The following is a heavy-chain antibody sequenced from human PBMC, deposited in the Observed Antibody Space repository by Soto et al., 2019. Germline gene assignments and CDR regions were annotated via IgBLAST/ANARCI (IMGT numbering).Heavy chain of an antibody. V-gene: IGHV4-30-4*01. J-gene: IGHJ3*02. CDR1: GGSISSGDYY. D-gene: IGHD2-2*01. Sequence: QVQLQESGPGLVKPSQTLSLTCTVSGGSISSGDYYWSWIRQPPGKGLEWIGYIYYSGSTYYNPSLKSRVTISVDTSKNQFSLKLSSVTAADTAVYYCARGLLVPAAGPIAAAHAFDIWGQGTMVTVSS. CDR3: ARGLLVPAAGPIAAAHAFDI. CDR2: IYYSGST.